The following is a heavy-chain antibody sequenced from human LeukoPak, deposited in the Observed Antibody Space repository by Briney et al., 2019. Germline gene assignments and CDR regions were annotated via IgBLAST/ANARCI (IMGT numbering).Heavy chain of an antibody. CDR1: GFTFSSYW. J-gene: IGHJ3*02. Sequence: PGGSLRLSCAASGFTFSSYWMSWVRQAPGKGLEWVANIKHDGSEKYYVDSVKGRFTISRDNAKNSLYLQMNSLRAEDTAVYYCASGYYDSSGYYHAFDIWGQGTMVTVSS. V-gene: IGHV3-7*01. D-gene: IGHD3-22*01. CDR3: ASGYYDSSGYYHAFDI. CDR2: IKHDGSEK.